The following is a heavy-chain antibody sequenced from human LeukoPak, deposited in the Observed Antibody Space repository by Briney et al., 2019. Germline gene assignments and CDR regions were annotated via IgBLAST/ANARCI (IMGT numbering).Heavy chain of an antibody. D-gene: IGHD3-10*01. CDR3: ATDLVRGVIADY. V-gene: IGHV1-24*01. Sequence: ASVKVSCKVSGYTLTELSMHWVRQAPGKGLEGMGGFDPEDGETIYAQKFQGRVTMTEDTSTDTAYMELSSLRSEDTAVYYCATDLVRGVIADYWGQGTLVTVSS. CDR2: FDPEDGET. J-gene: IGHJ4*02. CDR1: GYTLTELS.